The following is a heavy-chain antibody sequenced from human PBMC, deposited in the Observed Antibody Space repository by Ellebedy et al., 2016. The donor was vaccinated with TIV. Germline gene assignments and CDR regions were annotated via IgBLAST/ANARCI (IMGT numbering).Heavy chain of an antibody. V-gene: IGHV3-15*01. J-gene: IGHJ4*02. D-gene: IGHD2-2*01. CDR3: TTDVLYQIIDGEGTDY. CDR1: GFTSSPAC. CDR2: MKSKTDGGTT. Sequence: PSETLSLTCAASGFTSSPACLRRVRWATGQGLEWVGRMKSKTDGGTTDYAAPVKGRFTISRDDSKNTLYLQMNSLKTEDTGVYYCTTDVLYQIIDGEGTDYWGQGTLVTVSS.